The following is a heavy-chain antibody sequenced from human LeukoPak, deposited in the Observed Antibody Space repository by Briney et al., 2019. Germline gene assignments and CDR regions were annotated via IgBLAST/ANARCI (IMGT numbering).Heavy chain of an antibody. CDR3: ARVGPLAVGTGKRVYSFDY. CDR1: GFSIAIGDY. J-gene: IGHJ4*02. Sequence: PSETLSLTCDVSGFSIAIGDYWGWIRQSPGRGLEWIGSISHSGDTYYIPSLRSRVTMSLDTSRNQFSLDLRSVSAADTAVYFCARVGPLAVGTGKRVYSFDYWGQGTLVTVSS. D-gene: IGHD1-1*01. V-gene: IGHV4-38-2*01. CDR2: ISHSGDT.